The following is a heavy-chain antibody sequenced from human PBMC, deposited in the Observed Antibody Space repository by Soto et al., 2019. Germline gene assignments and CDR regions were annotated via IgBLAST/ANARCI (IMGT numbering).Heavy chain of an antibody. CDR2: ISGSGGST. CDR1: GFTFSSYA. CDR3: AKVGLTPDVYYYYMDV. Sequence: HPGGSLRLSCAASGFTFSSYAMSWVRQAPGKGLEWVSAISGSGGSTYYADSVKGRFTISRDNSKNTLDLQMNSLRAEDTAVYYCAKVGLTPDVYYYYMDVWGKGTTVTVSS. V-gene: IGHV3-23*01. J-gene: IGHJ6*03.